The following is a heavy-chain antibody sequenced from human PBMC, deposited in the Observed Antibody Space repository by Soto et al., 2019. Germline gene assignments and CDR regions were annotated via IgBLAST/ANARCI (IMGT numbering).Heavy chain of an antibody. V-gene: IGHV5-51*01. CDR2: IYPGDSDI. CDR1: GYDFTNYW. Sequence: GESLKISCKASGYDFTNYWIAWVRQTPGRGLEWMGLIYPGDSDIRYNPSFRGRVTISADKSITSAFVQWGSLKASDSAIYYCARFRAPRRQLISMSFHLWGLGTLVTVSS. J-gene: IGHJ4*03. CDR3: ARFRAPRRQLISMSFHL. D-gene: IGHD6-13*01.